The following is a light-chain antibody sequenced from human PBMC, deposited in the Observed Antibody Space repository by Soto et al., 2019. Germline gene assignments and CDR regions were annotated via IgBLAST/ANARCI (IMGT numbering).Light chain of an antibody. CDR3: QQFSSYPLT. V-gene: IGKV3-20*01. J-gene: IGKJ4*01. Sequence: ECVLTQSPRTLCLSPGSRATLSRRASQTVRNNYLAWYQQKPGQAPRLLIYDASSRATGIPDRFSGGGSGTDFTLTISRLEPEDFAVYYCQQFSSYPLTFGGGTKVDI. CDR2: DAS. CDR1: QTVRNNY.